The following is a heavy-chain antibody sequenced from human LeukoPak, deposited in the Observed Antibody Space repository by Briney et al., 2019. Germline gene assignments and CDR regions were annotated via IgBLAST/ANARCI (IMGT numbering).Heavy chain of an antibody. V-gene: IGHV3-21*01. CDR3: ARDPNNPIYYYYYGMDV. CDR1: GFTVSSNY. CDR2: ISSSSSYI. Sequence: GGSLRLSCAASGFTVSSNYVSWVRQAPGKGLEWVSSISSSSSYIYYADSVKGRFTISRDNAKNSLYLQMNSLRAEDTAVYYCARDPNNPIYYYYYGMDVWGKGTTVTVSS. J-gene: IGHJ6*04. D-gene: IGHD1/OR15-1a*01.